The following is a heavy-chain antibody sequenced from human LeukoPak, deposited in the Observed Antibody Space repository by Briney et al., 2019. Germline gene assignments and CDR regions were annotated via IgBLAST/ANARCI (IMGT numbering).Heavy chain of an antibody. J-gene: IGHJ6*03. D-gene: IGHD6-6*01. V-gene: IGHV4-34*01. CDR3: ARGVAARPFYFYYYMDV. CDR1: GGSFSGYY. Sequence: PSETLSLTYAVYGGSFSGYYWNWIRQPPGKGLEWIGEINQSGSTNYNPSLKSRVTISIDTSKNQFSLKVSSVTAADTAVYYCARGVAARPFYFYYYMDVWDTGTTVTFSS. CDR2: INQSGST.